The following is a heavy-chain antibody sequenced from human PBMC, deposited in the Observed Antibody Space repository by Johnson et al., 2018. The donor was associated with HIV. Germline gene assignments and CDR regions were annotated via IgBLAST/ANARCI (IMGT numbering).Heavy chain of an antibody. V-gene: IGHV3-21*01. CDR1: GFTFSRHA. D-gene: IGHD1-1*01. Sequence: VQLVESGGGVVQTGRSLRLSCAASGFTFSRHAMHWVRQAPGKGLEWVSAISSSGGTTHNADSVKGRFAISRNNADNSLYLQMNSLRVEDTALYFCATVWRNEGRHSFDVWGLGTMVTVSS. J-gene: IGHJ3*01. CDR2: ISSSGGTT. CDR3: ATVWRNEGRHSFDV.